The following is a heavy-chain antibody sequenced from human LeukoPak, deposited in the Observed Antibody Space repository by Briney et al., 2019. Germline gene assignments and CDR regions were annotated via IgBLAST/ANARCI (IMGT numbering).Heavy chain of an antibody. Sequence: SETLSLTCTVSGGSISSSSYYWGWIRQPPGKGLEWIGSIYYSGSTYYNPSLKSRVTMSVDTSKNQFSLKLSSVTAADTAVYYCARGPYPAAGIEWGQGTLVTVSS. V-gene: IGHV4-39*07. CDR2: IYYSGST. J-gene: IGHJ4*02. CDR3: ARGPYPAAGIE. CDR1: GGSISSSSYY. D-gene: IGHD6-13*01.